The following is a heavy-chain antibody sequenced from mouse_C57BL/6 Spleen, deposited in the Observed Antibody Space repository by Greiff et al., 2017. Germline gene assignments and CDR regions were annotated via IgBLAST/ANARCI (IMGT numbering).Heavy chain of an antibody. D-gene: IGHD1-1*02. J-gene: IGHJ2*01. CDR2: ISSGGSYT. Sequence: VQLQQSGGDLVKPGGSLKLSCAASGFTFSSYGMSWVRQTPDKRLEWVATISSGGSYTYYPDSVKGRFTISRDNAKNTLYLQMSSLKSEDTAMYYCARHGGGYFDYWGQGTTLTVSS. CDR3: ARHGGGYFDY. V-gene: IGHV5-6*01. CDR1: GFTFSSYG.